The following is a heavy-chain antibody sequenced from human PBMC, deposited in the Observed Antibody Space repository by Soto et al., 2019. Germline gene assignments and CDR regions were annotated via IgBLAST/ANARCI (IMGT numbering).Heavy chain of an antibody. CDR1: GGSISSGDYY. D-gene: IGHD2-15*01. Sequence: QVQLQESGPGLVKPSQTLSLTCTVSGGSISSGDYYWSWIRQPPGKGLEWIGYIYYSGSTYYNPSLKSRVTISVATSKNQFSLKLSSVTAADTAVYYCARYEGCSGGSCYFAFDIWGQGTMVTVSS. J-gene: IGHJ3*02. V-gene: IGHV4-30-4*01. CDR2: IYYSGST. CDR3: ARYEGCSGGSCYFAFDI.